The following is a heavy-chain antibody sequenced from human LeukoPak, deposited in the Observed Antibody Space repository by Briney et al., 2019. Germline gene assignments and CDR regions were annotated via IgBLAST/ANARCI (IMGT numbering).Heavy chain of an antibody. Sequence: GGSLRLSCAASGFTFSNAWMSWVRQAPGKGLEWVANIKPDGSEKYYVDSVKGRFTISRDNTKNSLYLQMNSLRAEDTAVYYCARWGLYYFDYWGQGTAVTVSS. J-gene: IGHJ4*02. CDR1: GFTFSNAW. V-gene: IGHV3-7*01. CDR3: ARWGLYYFDY. CDR2: IKPDGSEK. D-gene: IGHD2-21*02.